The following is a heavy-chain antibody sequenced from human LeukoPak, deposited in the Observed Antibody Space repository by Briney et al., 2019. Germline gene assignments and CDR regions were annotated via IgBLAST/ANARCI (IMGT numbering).Heavy chain of an antibody. CDR3: ARDRAIMTTVVSYDY. D-gene: IGHD4-23*01. CDR2: ISGNGAGT. CDR1: GFTFSSYA. Sequence: GGSLRLSCAASGFTFSSYAMTWVRQAPGKGLEWVSDISGNGAGTYYADSVKGRFTISRDNSKNTLYLQMNSLRAEDTAVYYCARDRAIMTTVVSYDYWGQGTLVTVSS. J-gene: IGHJ4*02. V-gene: IGHV3-23*01.